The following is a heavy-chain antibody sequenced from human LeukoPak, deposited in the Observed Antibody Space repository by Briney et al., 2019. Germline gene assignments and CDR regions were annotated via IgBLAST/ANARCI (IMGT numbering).Heavy chain of an antibody. J-gene: IGHJ4*02. CDR2: ISSSSSYI. D-gene: IGHD2-2*01. V-gene: IGHV3-21*01. Sequence: PGGSLRLSCAASGFNFSNYVISWVRQAPGKGLEWVSSISSSSSYIYYADSVKGRFTISRDNAKNSLYLQMNSLRAEDTAVYYCARVAGYCSSTSNCYSDYWGQGTLVTVSS. CDR3: ARVAGYCSSTSNCYSDY. CDR1: GFNFSNYV.